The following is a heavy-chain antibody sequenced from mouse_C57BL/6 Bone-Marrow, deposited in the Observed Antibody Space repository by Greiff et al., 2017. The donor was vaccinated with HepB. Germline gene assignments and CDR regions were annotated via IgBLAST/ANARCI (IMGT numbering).Heavy chain of an antibody. D-gene: IGHD2-5*01. Sequence: EVQLVESGGGLVQPKGSLKLSCAASGFTFNTYAMHWVRQAPGKGLEWVARIRSKSSNYATYYADSVKDRFTISRDDSQSMLYLQMNNLKTEDTAMYYCVRRSNYHYYAMDYWGQGTSVTVSS. CDR2: IRSKSSNYAT. V-gene: IGHV10-3*01. CDR1: GFTFNTYA. J-gene: IGHJ4*01. CDR3: VRRSNYHYYAMDY.